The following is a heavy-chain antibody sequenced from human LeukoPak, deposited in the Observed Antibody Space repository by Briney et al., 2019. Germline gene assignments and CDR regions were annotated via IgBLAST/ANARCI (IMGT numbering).Heavy chain of an antibody. D-gene: IGHD3-10*01. CDR3: ARSITPSDY. J-gene: IGHJ4*02. CDR1: GSIFTSYW. Sequence: GASLQISCKGSGSIFTSYWIGWVRQLPGKGLEWMGIIYPGDSDTRYSPSFQGQVTISADKSISTAYLQWSSLKASDTAMYYCARSITPSDYWGQGTLVTVSS. CDR2: IYPGDSDT. V-gene: IGHV5-51*01.